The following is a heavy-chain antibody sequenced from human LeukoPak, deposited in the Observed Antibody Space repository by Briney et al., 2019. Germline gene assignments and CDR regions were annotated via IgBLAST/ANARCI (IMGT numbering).Heavy chain of an antibody. CDR3: ARLRDDFWSGLGWFDP. CDR1: GFTFSSYW. CDR2: IKQDGSEK. V-gene: IGHV3-7*01. Sequence: WGSLRLSCAASGFTFSSYWMSWVRQAPGKGLEWVANIKQDGSEKYYVDSVKGRFTISRDNAKNSLYLQMNSLRAEDTAVYYCARLRDDFWSGLGWFDPWGQGTLVTVSS. D-gene: IGHD3-3*01. J-gene: IGHJ5*02.